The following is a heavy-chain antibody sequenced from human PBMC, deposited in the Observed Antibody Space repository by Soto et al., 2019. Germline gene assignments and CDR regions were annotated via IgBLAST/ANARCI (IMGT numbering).Heavy chain of an antibody. CDR1: GGSISSGGYS. V-gene: IGHV4-30-2*01. CDR2: IYHSGST. CDR3: ARGEVVALGY. J-gene: IGHJ4*02. D-gene: IGHD2-15*01. Sequence: QLQLQESGSGLVKPSQTLSLTCAVSGGSISSGGYSWSWIRQPPGKGLEWIGYIYHSGSTYYNPSLTRRFTILVDRSKNQFSLKLSSVTAADTAVYYFARGEVVALGYWGQGTLVTVSS.